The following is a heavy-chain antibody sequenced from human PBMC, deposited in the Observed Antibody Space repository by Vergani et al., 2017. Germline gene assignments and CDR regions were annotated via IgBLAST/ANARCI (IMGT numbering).Heavy chain of an antibody. CDR2: ISYDGSNK. Sequence: QVQLVESGGGVVQPGRSLRLSCAASGFTFSSYAMHWVRQAPGKGLEGVAVISYDGSNKYYADSVKGRFTISRDNSKNTLYLQMNSLRAEDTAVYYCARGSYYYDSSGYYSSRYFDYWGQGTLVTVSS. J-gene: IGHJ4*02. V-gene: IGHV3-30-3*01. CDR3: ARGSYYYDSSGYYSSRYFDY. D-gene: IGHD3-22*01. CDR1: GFTFSSYA.